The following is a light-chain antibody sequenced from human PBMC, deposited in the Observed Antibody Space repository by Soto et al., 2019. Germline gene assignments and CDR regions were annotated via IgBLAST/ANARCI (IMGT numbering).Light chain of an antibody. CDR3: MQGTHLPRT. V-gene: IGKV2-30*02. CDR2: KVS. Sequence: DVVMTQSPLSLPVTLGQPASISCRSSQSLVHSDGNTYLSWFQQRPGQSPRRLIYKVSDRDSGVPDRFSGSGSGTDFTLKISGVEAEDVGIYWCMQGTHLPRTFGGGTKVEIK. CDR1: QSLVHSDGNTY. J-gene: IGKJ4*01.